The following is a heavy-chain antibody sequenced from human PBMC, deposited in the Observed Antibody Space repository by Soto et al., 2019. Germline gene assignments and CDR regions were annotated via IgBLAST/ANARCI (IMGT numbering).Heavy chain of an antibody. CDR1: GFTFSSYS. Sequence: GWSLRLSCAASGFTFSSYSMNWVRQAPGKGLEWVSSISSSSSYIYYADSVKGRFTISRDSAKNSLYLQMNSLRAEDTAVYYCARDQSKYDSSGSFDTWGQGTLVTVSS. J-gene: IGHJ5*02. D-gene: IGHD3-22*01. V-gene: IGHV3-21*01. CDR3: ARDQSKYDSSGSFDT. CDR2: ISSSSSYI.